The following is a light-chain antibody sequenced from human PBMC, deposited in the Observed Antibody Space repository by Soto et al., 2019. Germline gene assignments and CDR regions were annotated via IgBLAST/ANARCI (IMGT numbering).Light chain of an antibody. J-gene: IGKJ1*01. Sequence: DIQMTQSPSTLSASVGDRVTITCRASQSINSWLAWYQQKPGRAPKLLIYKAPSLESGVPSRFSGRGSGTEFTLTISSLQPDDFATYYCQQYTSYSTFGQGTKVEIK. V-gene: IGKV1-5*03. CDR1: QSINSW. CDR2: KAP. CDR3: QQYTSYST.